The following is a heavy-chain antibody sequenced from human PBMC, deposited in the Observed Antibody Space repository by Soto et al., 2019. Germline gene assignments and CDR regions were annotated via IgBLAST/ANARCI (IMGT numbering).Heavy chain of an antibody. CDR1: GFTFSNYA. D-gene: IGHD2-15*01. V-gene: IGHV3-64D*06. CDR3: VKGNQLLRYYFEF. CDR2: ITSDGDST. J-gene: IGHJ4*01. Sequence: GGSLRLSCSVSGFTFSNYAMHWVRQAPGKGLEYVSGITSDGDSTWHTDSVKDRFTISRDNSKNTLFLQMSSLRVEDTAIYFCVKGNQLLRYYFEFWGPGTLVTVSS.